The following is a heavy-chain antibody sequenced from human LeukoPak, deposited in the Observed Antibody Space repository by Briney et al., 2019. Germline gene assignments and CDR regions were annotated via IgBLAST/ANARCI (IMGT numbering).Heavy chain of an antibody. D-gene: IGHD2/OR15-2a*01. CDR2: IYYSGST. Sequence: SETLSLTCTVSGGSISSGDYYWSWIRQPPGKGLEWIGYIYYSGSTYYNPPLKSRVTISVDTSKNQFSLKLSSVTAADTAVYYCARISDYLFDYWGQGTLVTVSS. V-gene: IGHV4-30-4*01. CDR3: ARISDYLFDY. J-gene: IGHJ4*02. CDR1: GGSISSGDYY.